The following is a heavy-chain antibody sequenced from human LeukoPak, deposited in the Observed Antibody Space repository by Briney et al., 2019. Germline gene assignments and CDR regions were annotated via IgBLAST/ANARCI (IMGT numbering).Heavy chain of an antibody. J-gene: IGHJ4*02. CDR3: AKDRGSGWPQFDY. V-gene: IGHV3-66*01. CDR2: IYSGGDT. CDR1: GFTVSSNY. Sequence: GGSLRLSCAASGFTVSSNYMTWVRQAPGKGLEWVSVIYSGGDTYYADSVKGRFTISRNNSKNTLFLQMNRLRAEDTAVYYCAKDRGSGWPQFDYWGQGTLVTVSS. D-gene: IGHD6-19*01.